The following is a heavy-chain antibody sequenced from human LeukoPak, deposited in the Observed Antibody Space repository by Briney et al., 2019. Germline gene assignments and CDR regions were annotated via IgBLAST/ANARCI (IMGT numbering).Heavy chain of an antibody. Sequence: SQTLSLTCTVSGGSISSGDNYWSWIRQPAGKGLEWIGRIYTSGGTNYNPSLKSRVTISEDTSKNQFSLKLSSVTAADTAVYYCARGRSIVGATSYYYYYMDVWGKGTTVTVSS. CDR3: ARGRSIVGATSYYYYYMDV. V-gene: IGHV4-61*02. CDR2: IYTSGGT. CDR1: GGSISSGDNY. J-gene: IGHJ6*03. D-gene: IGHD1-26*01.